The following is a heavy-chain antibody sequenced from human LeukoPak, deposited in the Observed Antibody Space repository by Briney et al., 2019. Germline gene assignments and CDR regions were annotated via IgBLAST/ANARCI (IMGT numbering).Heavy chain of an antibody. CDR2: IITIFGTA. CDR1: GGTFSSYA. D-gene: IGHD6-19*01. Sequence: SGKVSCKASGGTFSSYAISWVRQAPGQGLEWMGGIITIFGTANYAQTFHGRVTITADESTCIDYMELSSLRSDDTAGEYCGSLGGWYNWFGSGGQGKVVIVSS. CDR3: GSLGGWYNWFGS. J-gene: IGHJ5*01. V-gene: IGHV1-69*13.